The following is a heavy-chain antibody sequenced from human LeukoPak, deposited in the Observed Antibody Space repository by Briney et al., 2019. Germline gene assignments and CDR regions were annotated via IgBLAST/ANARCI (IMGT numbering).Heavy chain of an antibody. J-gene: IGHJ3*02. D-gene: IGHD4-11*01. Sequence: ASVKVSCKASGYTSTSYAMNWVRQAPGQGLEWMGWINTNTGNPTYAQGFTGRFVFSLDTSASTAYLQISSLKAEDTAVYYCARGSAVTPDAFDIWGQGTMVTVSS. CDR1: GYTSTSYA. CDR3: ARGSAVTPDAFDI. CDR2: INTNTGNP. V-gene: IGHV7-4-1*02.